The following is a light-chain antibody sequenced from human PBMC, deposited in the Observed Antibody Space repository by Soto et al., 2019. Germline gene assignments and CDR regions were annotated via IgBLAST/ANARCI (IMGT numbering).Light chain of an antibody. CDR1: QSVSSY. CDR3: QQRSNWPFT. V-gene: IGKV3-11*01. CDR2: DAS. Sequence: EIVLTQSPATLSLSPGERATLSCRASQSVSSYLAWYQQKPGQAPRLLIYDASNRATGIPARFSGSGSGTDFTLTISSLEPQDFAVYYCQQRSNWPFTFGPGPKLDI. J-gene: IGKJ3*01.